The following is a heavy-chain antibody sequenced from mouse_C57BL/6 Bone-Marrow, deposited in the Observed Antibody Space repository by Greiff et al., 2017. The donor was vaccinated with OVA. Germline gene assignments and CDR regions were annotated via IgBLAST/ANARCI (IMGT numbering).Heavy chain of an antibody. V-gene: IGHV5-4*01. CDR3: ARDGRGFAY. J-gene: IGHJ3*01. Sequence: EVKLVVSGGGLVKPGGSLKLSCAASGFTFSSYAMSWVRQTPEKRLEWVATISDGGSYTYYPDNVKGRFTISRDNAKNNLYLQMSHLKSEDTAMYYCARDGRGFAYWGQGTLVTVSA. CDR1: GFTFSSYA. CDR2: ISDGGSYT.